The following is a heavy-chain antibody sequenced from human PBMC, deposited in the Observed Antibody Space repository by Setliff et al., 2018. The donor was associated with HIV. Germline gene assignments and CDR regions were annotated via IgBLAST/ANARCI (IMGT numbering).Heavy chain of an antibody. CDR1: GFTFSNYA. CDR3: TRDSWRLRDS. J-gene: IGHJ4*02. CDR2: IRDKTYGETT. Sequence: GSLRLSCAASGFTFSNYAMSWVRQAPGKGLEWVGFIRDKTYGETTEYGAPVKGRFTISRDDSKSIAYLQMNSLKTEDTAMYYCTRDSWRLRDSWGQGTLVTVSS. V-gene: IGHV3-49*04.